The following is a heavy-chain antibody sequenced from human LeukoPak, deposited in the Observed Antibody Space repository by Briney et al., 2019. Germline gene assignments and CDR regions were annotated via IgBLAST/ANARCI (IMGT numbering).Heavy chain of an antibody. J-gene: IGHJ6*03. CDR3: ASLDVITMVRGVIITSYYMDV. V-gene: IGHV1-2*02. D-gene: IGHD3-10*01. Sequence: GASVKVSCKASGYTFTGYYMHWVRQAPGQGLEWMGWINPNSGGTNYAQKFQGRVTMTRDTSISTAYMELSRLRSDDTAVYYCASLDVITMVRGVIITSYYMDVWGKGTTVTVSS. CDR2: INPNSGGT. CDR1: GYTFTGYY.